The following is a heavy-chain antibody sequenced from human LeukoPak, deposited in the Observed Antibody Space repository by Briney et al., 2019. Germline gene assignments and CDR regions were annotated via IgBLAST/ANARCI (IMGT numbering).Heavy chain of an antibody. CDR2: INPNSGGT. J-gene: IGHJ5*02. CDR3: ARDRQVRDRSPNWFDP. Sequence: GASVKVSCKASGYTFTGYYMHWVRHAPGQGLEWMGWINPNSGGTNYAQKFQGRVTMTRDTSISTAYMELSRLRSDDTAVYYCARDRQVRDRSPNWFDPWGQGTLVAVSS. D-gene: IGHD3-10*01. CDR1: GYTFTGYY. V-gene: IGHV1-2*02.